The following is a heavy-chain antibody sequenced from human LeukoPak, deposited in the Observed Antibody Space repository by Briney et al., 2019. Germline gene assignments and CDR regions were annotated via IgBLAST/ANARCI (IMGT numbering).Heavy chain of an antibody. CDR1: GYTFTRYA. J-gene: IGHJ5*02. CDR3: ARDADRERDIVLVVADGGNWFDP. CDR2: INTNTGNP. D-gene: IGHD2-15*01. V-gene: IGHV7-4-1*02. Sequence: GASGKVSCKASGYTFTRYAMNWVRQAPGQGLEWMGWINTNTGNPTYAQGFTGRFVFSLDTSVSTAYLQISSLKAEDTAVYYCARDADRERDIVLVVADGGNWFDPWGQGTLVTVSS.